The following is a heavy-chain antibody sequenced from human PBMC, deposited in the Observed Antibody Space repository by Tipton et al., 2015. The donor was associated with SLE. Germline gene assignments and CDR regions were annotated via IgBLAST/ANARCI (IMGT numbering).Heavy chain of an antibody. CDR2: FYSGGGT. CDR3: ARTADCSSTSCYTGGGYFQH. V-gene: IGHV3-53*04. D-gene: IGHD2-2*02. J-gene: IGHJ1*01. CDR1: GFTVRSNY. Sequence: SLRLSCAASGFTVRSNYMNCVRQAPGKGLEWVSGFYSGGGTYYADSVKGRFTISRHNSKNTLYLQMNSLRVEDTAVYYCARTADCSSTSCYTGGGYFQHWGQGSLVTVSS.